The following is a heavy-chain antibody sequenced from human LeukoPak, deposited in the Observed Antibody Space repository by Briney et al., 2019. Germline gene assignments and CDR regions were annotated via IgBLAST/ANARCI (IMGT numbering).Heavy chain of an antibody. J-gene: IGHJ4*02. V-gene: IGHV3-30*18. CDR2: ISYDGSNK. Sequence: GGSLRLSCAASGFTFSNYGMHWVRQAPGKGLEWVAVISYDGSNKYYADSVKGRFTISRDNSKNTLYLQMNSLRAEDTAVYYCAKDQGSSWSCFDYWGQGNLVTVSS. CDR3: AKDQGSSWSCFDY. D-gene: IGHD6-13*01. CDR1: GFTFSNYG.